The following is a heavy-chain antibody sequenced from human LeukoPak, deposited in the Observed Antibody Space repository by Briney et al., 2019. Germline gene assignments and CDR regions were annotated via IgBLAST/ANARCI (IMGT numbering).Heavy chain of an antibody. Sequence: SETLSLTCAVYGGSFSGYYWSWIRQPPGKGLEWIGEINHSGSTNYNPSLKSRVTISVDTSKNQFSLKLSSVTAADTAVYYCARRCTSYMGRFDPWGQGTLVTVSS. CDR2: INHSGST. J-gene: IGHJ5*02. V-gene: IGHV4-34*01. CDR1: GGSFSGYY. CDR3: ARRCTSYMGRFDP. D-gene: IGHD2-2*01.